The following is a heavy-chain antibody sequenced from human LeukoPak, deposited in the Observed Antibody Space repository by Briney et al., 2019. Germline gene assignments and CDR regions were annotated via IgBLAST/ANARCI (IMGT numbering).Heavy chain of an antibody. CDR1: GFTFDDYA. Sequence: GGSLRLSCAASGFTFDDYAMHWVRQAPGKGLEWVSLISWDGSSTYYADSVKGRFTISRDNSKNSLYLQMNSLRTEDTAFYYCAKDMAMPGYSGSWTRVFDYWGQGTLVTVSS. CDR3: AKDMAMPGYSGSWTRVFDY. V-gene: IGHV3-43*01. J-gene: IGHJ4*02. D-gene: IGHD6-13*01. CDR2: ISWDGSST.